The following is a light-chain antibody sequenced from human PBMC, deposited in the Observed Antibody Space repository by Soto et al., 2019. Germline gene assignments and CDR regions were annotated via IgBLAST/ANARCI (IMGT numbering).Light chain of an antibody. CDR2: GNS. CDR1: SSNIGAGYD. J-gene: IGLJ2*01. V-gene: IGLV1-40*01. Sequence: QSVLTQPPSVSGAPGQRVTISCTGSSSNIGAGYDVHWYQQLPGTAPKLLIYGNSNRPSGVPDLFSGSKSGTSASLAITGLQAEDEADYYCQSYDSSLSAPVVFGGGTKLTVL. CDR3: QSYDSSLSAPVV.